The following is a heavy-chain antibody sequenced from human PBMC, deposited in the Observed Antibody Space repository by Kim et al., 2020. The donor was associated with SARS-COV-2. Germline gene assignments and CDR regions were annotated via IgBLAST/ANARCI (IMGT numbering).Heavy chain of an antibody. Sequence: LRSRVTESVDTSKNQFSLKLSSVTAADTAVYYCARRTMGFLEWLRGFFDYWGQGTLVTVSS. D-gene: IGHD3-3*01. J-gene: IGHJ4*02. V-gene: IGHV4-34*01. CDR3: ARRTMGFLEWLRGFFDY.